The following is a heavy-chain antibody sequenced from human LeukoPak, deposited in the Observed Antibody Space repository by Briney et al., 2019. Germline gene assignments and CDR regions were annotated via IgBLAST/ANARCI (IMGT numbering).Heavy chain of an antibody. CDR1: GFTFSDYD. CDR3: ARVAKERVGGVYYFDY. Sequence: GGSLGLSCAASGFTFSDYDMHWVRQATGKGLEWVSALGTAGDTYYTGSVKGRFTISRENAKNSLYLQMNSLRAGDTAVYYCARVAKERVGGVYYFDYWGQGTLVTVSS. J-gene: IGHJ4*02. V-gene: IGHV3-13*01. D-gene: IGHD1-1*01. CDR2: LGTAGDT.